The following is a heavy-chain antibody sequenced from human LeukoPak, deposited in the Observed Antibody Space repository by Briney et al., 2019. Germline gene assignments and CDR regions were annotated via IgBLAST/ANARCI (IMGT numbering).Heavy chain of an antibody. J-gene: IGHJ6*04. V-gene: IGHV4-34*01. Sequence: KPSEILSLTCAVYGGSFSGYYWSWIRQLPGKGLEWIGEINHSGSTNYNPSLKSRVTISVDTSKNQFSLKLSSVTAADTAVYYCARVSVDIVVVVAATTYYYGMDVWGKGTTVTVSS. CDR2: INHSGST. D-gene: IGHD2-15*01. CDR3: ARVSVDIVVVVAATTYYYGMDV. CDR1: GGSFSGYY.